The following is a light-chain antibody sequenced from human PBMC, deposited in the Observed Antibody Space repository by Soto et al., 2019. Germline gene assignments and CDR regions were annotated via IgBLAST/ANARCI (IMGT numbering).Light chain of an antibody. CDR3: QQLNTLPFT. J-gene: IGKJ5*01. V-gene: IGKV1-9*01. Sequence: DIQLTQSPSLLSASVGDRVTITCRASHDISTYLDWYQQKPGKAPKLMIYEASTLQSGVPSRFSGSGSGTEFTLTISGLLPEDFATYHCQQLNTLPFTFGQGTRLDTK. CDR1: HDISTY. CDR2: EAS.